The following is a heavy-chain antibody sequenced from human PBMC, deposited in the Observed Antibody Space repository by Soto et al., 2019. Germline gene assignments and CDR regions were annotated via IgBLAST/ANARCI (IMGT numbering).Heavy chain of an antibody. D-gene: IGHD6-19*01. CDR1: GFTFSSYG. V-gene: IGHV3-33*01. CDR2: IWYDGSNK. J-gene: IGHJ4*02. Sequence: GGSLRLSCAASGFTFSSYGMHWVRQAPGKGLEWVAVIWYDGSNKYYADSVKGRFTISRDNSKNTLYLQMNSLRAEDTAVYYCARHPRIAVAGFDYWGQGTLVTVSS. CDR3: ARHPRIAVAGFDY.